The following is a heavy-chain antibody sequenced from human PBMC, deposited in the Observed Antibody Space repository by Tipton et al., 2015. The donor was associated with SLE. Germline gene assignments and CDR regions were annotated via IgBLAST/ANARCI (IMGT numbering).Heavy chain of an antibody. D-gene: IGHD6-19*01. V-gene: IGHV4-38-2*02. Sequence: TLSLTCTVSGYSISSGYYWGWIRQPPGKGLEWIGSIYHSGSTYYNPSLKGRVTISVDTSKNQFSLKLSSVTAADTAVYYCASWSPERTSGWSRFDYWGQGTLVTVSS. CDR3: ASWSPERTSGWSRFDY. CDR2: IYHSGST. CDR1: GYSISSGYY. J-gene: IGHJ4*02.